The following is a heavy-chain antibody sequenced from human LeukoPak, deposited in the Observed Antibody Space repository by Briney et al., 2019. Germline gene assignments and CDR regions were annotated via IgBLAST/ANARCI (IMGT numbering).Heavy chain of an antibody. J-gene: IGHJ3*02. Sequence: PGGSLRLSCAASGFTFSSYAMSWVRQAPGKGLEWVSAISGSGGSTYYADSVKGRLTISRDNFKKKLYLQMNSLRAEGTAVYYCARSSYYYDSSGYSSDAFDIWGQGTMVTVSS. CDR3: ARSSYYYDSSGYSSDAFDI. CDR1: GFTFSSYA. D-gene: IGHD3-22*01. CDR2: ISGSGGST. V-gene: IGHV3-23*01.